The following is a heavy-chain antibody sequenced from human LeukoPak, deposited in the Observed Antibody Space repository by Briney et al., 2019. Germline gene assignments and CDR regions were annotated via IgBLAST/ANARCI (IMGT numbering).Heavy chain of an antibody. Sequence: SETLSLTCTVSGHSISLYYWSWIRQPPGKGLEWIGYIYYTGSTKSNPSLKSRVTISVDTSKKQFSLNLSSVTAADTAVYYCARAGWVSTTWHFDSWGQGILVTVSS. CDR2: IYYTGST. D-gene: IGHD3-3*02. V-gene: IGHV4-59*01. CDR3: ARAGWVSTTWHFDS. J-gene: IGHJ4*02. CDR1: GHSISLYY.